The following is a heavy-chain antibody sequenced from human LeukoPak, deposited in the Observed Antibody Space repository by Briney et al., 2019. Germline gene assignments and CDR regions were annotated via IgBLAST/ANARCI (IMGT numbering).Heavy chain of an antibody. Sequence: SETLSLTCTISGGSISSYYWSWIRQPAGQGLEWIGRIYTTGSTNYYPSLKSRVTMSADTSKNQCSLKLSSVTAADTAVYYCARDLNVAVAGPIFDSWGQGTLVTVSS. CDR1: GGSISSYY. J-gene: IGHJ4*02. V-gene: IGHV4-4*07. D-gene: IGHD6-19*01. CDR2: IYTTGST. CDR3: ARDLNVAVAGPIFDS.